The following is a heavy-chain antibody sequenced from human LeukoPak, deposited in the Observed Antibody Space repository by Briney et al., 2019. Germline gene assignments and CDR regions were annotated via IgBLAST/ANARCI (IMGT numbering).Heavy chain of an antibody. V-gene: IGHV4-39*01. J-gene: IGHJ4*02. Sequence: SETLSLTCTVSGGSIGSSSYYWGWLRQPPGKGLEWIGSIYYSGSTYYNPSLKSRVTISVDTSKNQFSLKLSSVTAADTAVYYCARPEVGATRGLDYWGQGTLVTVSS. CDR1: GGSIGSSSYY. D-gene: IGHD1-26*01. CDR3: ARPEVGATRGLDY. CDR2: IYYSGST.